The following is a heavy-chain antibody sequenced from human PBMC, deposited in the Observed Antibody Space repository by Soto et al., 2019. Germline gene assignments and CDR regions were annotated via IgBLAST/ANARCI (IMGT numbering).Heavy chain of an antibody. Sequence: XGTLALTCAVSGYVTTNGYHWCWIRQPPGKELEWIGTISHSGDTYYNPSLKSRVTISIDTAKNHLSLILSSVTAADTATYYCTRIYCTTASCFINGMDVWGQGTTVTVSS. V-gene: IGHV4-38-2*01. CDR2: ISHSGDT. D-gene: IGHD2-2*01. CDR3: TRIYCTTASCFINGMDV. J-gene: IGHJ6*02. CDR1: GYVTTNGYH.